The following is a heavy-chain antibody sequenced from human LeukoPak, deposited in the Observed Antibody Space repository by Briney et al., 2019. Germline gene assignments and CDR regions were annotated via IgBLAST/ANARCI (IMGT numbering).Heavy chain of an antibody. CDR3: ARVAKYYYGSETYYFFEH. J-gene: IGHJ4*02. CDR1: GFSFSSYS. CDR2: ISSSSSHI. D-gene: IGHD3-10*01. V-gene: IGHV3-21*01. Sequence: PGGSLRLSCAASGFSFSSYSMNWVRQAPGKGLEWVSSISSSSSHIYYADSVKGRFTISRDNAKNSLYLQMNSLRAEDTAVYYCARVAKYYYGSETYYFFEHWGQGTPVTASS.